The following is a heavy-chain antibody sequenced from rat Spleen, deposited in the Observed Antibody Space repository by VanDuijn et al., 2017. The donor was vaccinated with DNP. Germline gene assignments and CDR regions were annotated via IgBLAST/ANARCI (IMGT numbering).Heavy chain of an antibody. CDR3: AARYSSSWFAY. Sequence: EVQLVESGGDLVQPGRYLKLSCVASVFTFNNYWMTWIRPVPGKGLGWVASITISGGSIYTPDSVKVRFTISRDDAKNTLSLQMNSLSSEDTATYYCAARYSSSWFAYWGQGTLVTVSS. D-gene: IGHD1-2*01. V-gene: IGHV5-31*01. J-gene: IGHJ3*01. CDR1: VFTFNNYW. CDR2: ITISGGSI.